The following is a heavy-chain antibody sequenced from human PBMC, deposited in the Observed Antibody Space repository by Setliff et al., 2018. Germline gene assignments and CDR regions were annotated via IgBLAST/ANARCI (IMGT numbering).Heavy chain of an antibody. CDR2: VYTSWST. CDR3: ARASSGWYSAHYYYMDV. D-gene: IGHD6-19*01. Sequence: PSETLALTCTVSGDSISSRRNYWGWFRQPAGKELEWIGQVYTSWSTNYNPSLKSRVTISLDTSKNQFSLNLTSVTAADTAVYYCARASSGWYSAHYYYMDVWGKGTTVTVSS. J-gene: IGHJ6*03. V-gene: IGHV4-61*09. CDR1: GDSISSRRNY.